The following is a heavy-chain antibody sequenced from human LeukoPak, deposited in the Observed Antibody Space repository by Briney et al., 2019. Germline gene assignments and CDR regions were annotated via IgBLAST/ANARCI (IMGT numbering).Heavy chain of an antibody. CDR3: ASGIGDRYYYDSSGYYPV. J-gene: IGHJ4*02. CDR1: GFTFSSYA. V-gene: IGHV3-30*04. D-gene: IGHD3-22*01. Sequence: GGSLRLSCAASGFTFSSYAMHWVRQAPGKGLEWVAVISYDGSNKYYADSAKGRFTISRDNSKNTLYLQMNSLRAEDTAVYYCASGIGDRYYYDSSGYYPVWGQGTLVTVSS. CDR2: ISYDGSNK.